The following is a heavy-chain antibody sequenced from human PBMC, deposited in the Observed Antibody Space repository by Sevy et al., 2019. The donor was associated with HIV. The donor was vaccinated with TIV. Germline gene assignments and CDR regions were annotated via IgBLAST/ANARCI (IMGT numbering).Heavy chain of an antibody. CDR2: FSGSGSSA. CDR1: GFTVSSYG. V-gene: IGHV3-23*01. Sequence: GGSLRLSCAASGFTVSSYGMSWVRQAPGKGLKWVSGFSGSGSSAYYADSVKGRFTISRDISKNRLNLQMNSLRVEDTAVYFCAKDRSSSIPSAGTLDYWGQGTLVTVSS. J-gene: IGHJ4*02. CDR3: AKDRSSSIPSAGTLDY. D-gene: IGHD6-13*01.